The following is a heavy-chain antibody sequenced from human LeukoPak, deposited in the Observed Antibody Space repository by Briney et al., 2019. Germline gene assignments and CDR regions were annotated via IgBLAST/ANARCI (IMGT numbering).Heavy chain of an antibody. D-gene: IGHD3-10*01. CDR2: IHHSGSS. V-gene: IGHV4-31*03. J-gene: IGHJ4*02. CDR1: ADSLSSGGHY. Sequence: SETLSLTCTVSADSLSSGGHYWAWIRQLPGKGLESIGFIHHSGSSRHNPSLKDRVAISVDASRKQFALRLSSVTAADTAIYYCARGGNRFGGFYFNYWGQGIQVIVSS. CDR3: ARGGNRFGGFYFNY.